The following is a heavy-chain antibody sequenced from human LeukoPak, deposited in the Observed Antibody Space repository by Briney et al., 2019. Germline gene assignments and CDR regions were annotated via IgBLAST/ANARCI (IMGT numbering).Heavy chain of an antibody. V-gene: IGHV3-74*01. CDR2: INVEGNYI. CDR1: GFAVSRYW. D-gene: IGHD3-22*01. J-gene: IGHJ4*02. CDR3: ARDLTGPYDH. Sequence: GGSLRLSCAASGFAVSRYWMHWVRQAPGKGLVWVARINVEGNYIDYAESVKGRFTISRDSAKNTLYLQMNSVRAEDTAVYSCARDLTGPYDHWGQGTLVTVSS.